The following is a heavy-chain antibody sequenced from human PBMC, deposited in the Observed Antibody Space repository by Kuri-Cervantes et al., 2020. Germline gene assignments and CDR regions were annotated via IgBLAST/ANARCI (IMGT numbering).Heavy chain of an antibody. V-gene: IGHV4-59*12. CDR3: ARERLAATANYYYYMDV. CDR2: IYYSGST. CDR1: GGSISSYY. Sequence: GSLRLSCTVSGGSISSYYWSWIRQPPGKGLEWIGYIYYSGSTNYNPSLKSRVTISVDPSKNQFSLKLTSVTAADSAVYYCARERLAATANYYYYMDVWGKGTTVTVSS. D-gene: IGHD6-13*01. J-gene: IGHJ6*03.